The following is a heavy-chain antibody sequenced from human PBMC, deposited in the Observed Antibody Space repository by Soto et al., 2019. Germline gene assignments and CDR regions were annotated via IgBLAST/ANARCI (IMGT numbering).Heavy chain of an antibody. CDR2: ISAYNGNT. J-gene: IGHJ3*02. D-gene: IGHD2-2*01. Sequence: ASVKVSCKASGYTFTSYGISWVRQAPGQGLEWMGWISAYNGNTNYAQKLQGRVTMTTDTSTSTACMELRSLRSDDTAVYYCARDHIVVVPAARAHDAFDIWGQGTMVTVSS. CDR3: ARDHIVVVPAARAHDAFDI. V-gene: IGHV1-18*01. CDR1: GYTFTSYG.